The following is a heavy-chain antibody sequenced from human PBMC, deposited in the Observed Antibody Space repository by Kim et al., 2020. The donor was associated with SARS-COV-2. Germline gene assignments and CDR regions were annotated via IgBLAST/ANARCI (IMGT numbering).Heavy chain of an antibody. CDR2: IYYSGST. CDR1: GGSISSSSYY. Sequence: SETLSLTCTVSGGSISSSSYYWGWIRQPPGKGLEWIGSIYYSGSTYYNPSLKSRVNISVDTSKNQFSLKLSSVTAADTAVYYCARDPFRMFDYWGQGTLVTVSS. CDR3: ARDPFRMFDY. V-gene: IGHV4-39*07. J-gene: IGHJ4*02.